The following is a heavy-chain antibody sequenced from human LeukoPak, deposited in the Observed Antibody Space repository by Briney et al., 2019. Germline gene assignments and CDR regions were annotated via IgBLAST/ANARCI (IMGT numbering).Heavy chain of an antibody. D-gene: IGHD3-22*01. CDR2: IYYSGST. Sequence: SETLSLTCTVSGGSISSYYWSWIRQPPGKGLEWIGYIYYSGSTNYNPSLKSRVTISVDTSKNQFSLKLGSVTAADTAVYYCATYYDLIDYWGQGTLVTVSS. J-gene: IGHJ4*02. V-gene: IGHV4-59*12. CDR1: GGSISSYY. CDR3: ATYYDLIDY.